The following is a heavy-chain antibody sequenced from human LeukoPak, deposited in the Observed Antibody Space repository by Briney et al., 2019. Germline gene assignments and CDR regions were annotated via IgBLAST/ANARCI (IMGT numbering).Heavy chain of an antibody. CDR1: GFTFGDYA. V-gene: IGHV3-49*04. CDR2: VRSKAFAGTT. D-gene: IGHD1-14*01. CDR3: TRCPSAHRDVYYYGMDV. J-gene: IGHJ6*02. Sequence: GGSLRLSCTASGFTFGDYAINWVRQAPGEGLEWVGFVRSKAFAGTTEYAASVKGRFTISRDDSKSIAHLQMNSLKAEDTAVYFCTRCPSAHRDVYYYGMDVWGQGTTVTVSS.